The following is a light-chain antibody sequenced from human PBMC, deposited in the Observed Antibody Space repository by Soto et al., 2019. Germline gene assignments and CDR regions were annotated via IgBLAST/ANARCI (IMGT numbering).Light chain of an antibody. CDR2: WAS. J-gene: IGKJ1*01. V-gene: IGKV4-1*01. CDR3: QQYYSTPWT. Sequence: DIVMTQSPDSLAVSLGERATINCKSSQSVLYSSNNKNYLAWYQQKPGQPPKLLIYWASTRESGFPDRFSGSGFGTDFTLTISSLQAEDGAVYYCQQYYSTPWTFGQGTKVEIK. CDR1: QSVLYSSNNKNY.